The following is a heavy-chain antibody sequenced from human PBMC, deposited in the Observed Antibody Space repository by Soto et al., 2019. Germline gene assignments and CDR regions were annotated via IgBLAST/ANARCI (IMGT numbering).Heavy chain of an antibody. J-gene: IGHJ4*02. D-gene: IGHD1-26*01. V-gene: IGHV1-24*01. Sequence: ASVKVSCKGSGYTLTELSMQWVRQAPGKGLEWMGGIYPEDGEKIYAQKFQGRVTMTEDTSTDTAYMELSSLRSEDTAVYYCATPYSGSYYFDYWGQGTLVTVSS. CDR1: GYTLTELS. CDR3: ATPYSGSYYFDY. CDR2: IYPEDGEK.